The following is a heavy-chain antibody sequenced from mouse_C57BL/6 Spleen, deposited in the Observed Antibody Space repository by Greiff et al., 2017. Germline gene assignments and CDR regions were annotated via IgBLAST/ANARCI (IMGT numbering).Heavy chain of an antibody. CDR3: GRGGSHYALDY. Sequence: QVQLQQPGTELVKPGASVKLSCKASGYTFTSYWMHWVKQRPGQGLEWIGNINPSNGGTNYNEKFKSKATLTVDKSSSTAYMRLSSLASEVSAVYYCGRGGSHYALDYWGQGTSVTVSS. CDR2: INPSNGGT. CDR1: GYTFTSYW. J-gene: IGHJ4*01. V-gene: IGHV1-53*01.